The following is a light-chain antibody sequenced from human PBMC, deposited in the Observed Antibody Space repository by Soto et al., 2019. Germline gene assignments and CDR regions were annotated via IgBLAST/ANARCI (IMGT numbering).Light chain of an antibody. CDR2: GAS. Sequence: EIVMTQSPATLSVSPGERATLSCRASQSVGTNLAWYQQKPGQAPRLLIYGASTRATGIPDRFSGSGSGTEFTLTISSLQSEDFAVYHCQQYKTWSSITFGQGTRLEI. CDR3: QQYKTWSSIT. J-gene: IGKJ5*01. CDR1: QSVGTN. V-gene: IGKV3-15*01.